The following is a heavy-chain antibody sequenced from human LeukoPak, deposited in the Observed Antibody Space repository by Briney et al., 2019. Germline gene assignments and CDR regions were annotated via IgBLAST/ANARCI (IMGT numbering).Heavy chain of an antibody. CDR3: AKWGGYDVLTGYYVSDY. V-gene: IGHV3-23*01. CDR2: ITGSGGNT. J-gene: IGHJ4*02. CDR1: GFTFSNYA. Sequence: HSGGSLRLSCAASGFTFSNYAMSWVRQAPGKGLEWVSAITGSGGNTYYADSVKGRFTISRDNSKNTLYLQMNSLRAEDTAVYYCAKWGGYDVLTGYYVSDYWGQGTLVTVSS. D-gene: IGHD3-9*01.